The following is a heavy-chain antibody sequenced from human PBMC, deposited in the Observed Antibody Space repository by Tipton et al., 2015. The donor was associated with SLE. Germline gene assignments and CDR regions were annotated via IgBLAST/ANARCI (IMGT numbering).Heavy chain of an antibody. J-gene: IGHJ4*02. CDR3: ARGLDSSGWYGVYFDY. CDR2: IYYSGSI. V-gene: IGHV4-59*01. CDR1: GGSISSYY. D-gene: IGHD6-19*01. Sequence: TLSLTCTVSGGSISSYYWSWIRQPPGKGLEWIGYIYYSGSINYNPSLKSRVTISVDTSKNQFSLKLSSVTAADTAVYYCARGLDSSGWYGVYFDYWGQGTLVTVSS.